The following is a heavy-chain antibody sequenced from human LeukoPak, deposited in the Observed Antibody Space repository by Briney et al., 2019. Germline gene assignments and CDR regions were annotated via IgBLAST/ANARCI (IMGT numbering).Heavy chain of an antibody. CDR3: ARDDPMGNWFDP. Sequence: PSETLSLTCTVSGGSISSGSYYWSWIRQPAGKGLEWVGRIYTSGSTNYNPSLKSRVTISVDTSKNQFSLKLSSVTAADTAVYYCARDDPMGNWFDPWGQGTLVTVSS. J-gene: IGHJ5*02. CDR1: GGSISSGSYY. V-gene: IGHV4-61*02. D-gene: IGHD1-26*01. CDR2: IYTSGST.